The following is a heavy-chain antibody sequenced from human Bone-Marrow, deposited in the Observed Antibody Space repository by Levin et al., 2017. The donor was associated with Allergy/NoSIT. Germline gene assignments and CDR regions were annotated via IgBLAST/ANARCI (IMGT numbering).Heavy chain of an antibody. D-gene: IGHD3-22*01. CDR2: ISAGGNYI. V-gene: IGHV3-21*01. Sequence: GESLKISCAASGILFSSYDMNWVRQAPGKGLEWVSSISAGGNYIYYADSVKGRFTISRDNAKNSLFLQMNSLRAEDTAVYYCASWAMYHYDRSAFDYFYYTMDVWGQGTTVTVSS. J-gene: IGHJ6*02. CDR1: GILFSSYD. CDR3: ASWAMYHYDRSAFDYFYYTMDV.